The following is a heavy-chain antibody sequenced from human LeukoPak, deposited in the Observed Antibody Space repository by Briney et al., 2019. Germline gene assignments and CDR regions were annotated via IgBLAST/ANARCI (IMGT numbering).Heavy chain of an antibody. CDR2: IYYSGNT. CDR1: GVSVRSYY. CDR3: ARAKGEY. Sequence: PSETLSLTCAVSGVSVRSYYWSWFRQSPGKGLEWIAYIYYSGNTKYNPSLKSRVTIFVDTSTNQFSLEMNSVTAADTAVYYCARAKGEYWGPGTLVTVSS. V-gene: IGHV4-59*02. J-gene: IGHJ4*02.